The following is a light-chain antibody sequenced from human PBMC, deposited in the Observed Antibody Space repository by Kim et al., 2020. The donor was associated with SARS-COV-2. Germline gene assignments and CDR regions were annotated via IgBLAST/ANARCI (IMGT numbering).Light chain of an antibody. CDR1: SSDIGGYKY. Sequence: GQSITISCIGSSSDIGGYKYVSWYPQHPGKPPKLLISDVSKRPSGVSTRFSGSKSGNTAALTISGLQSDDEADYYCSSYTAASTWVFGGGTQLTVL. CDR3: SSYTAASTWV. V-gene: IGLV2-14*03. CDR2: DVS. J-gene: IGLJ3*02.